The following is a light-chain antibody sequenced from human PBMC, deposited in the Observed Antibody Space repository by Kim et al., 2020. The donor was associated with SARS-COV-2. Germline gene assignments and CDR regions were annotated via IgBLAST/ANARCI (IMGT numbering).Light chain of an antibody. Sequence: PGERATLSCRASQSVTKNYLAWYQQKPGQAPRLLIYDASSRASGIPDRFSGSGSGTDFTLTVSRLEPEDFAVYYCHQYAHSPLTSGGGTKVDIK. CDR1: QSVTKNY. V-gene: IGKV3-20*01. CDR3: HQYAHSPLT. J-gene: IGKJ4*01. CDR2: DAS.